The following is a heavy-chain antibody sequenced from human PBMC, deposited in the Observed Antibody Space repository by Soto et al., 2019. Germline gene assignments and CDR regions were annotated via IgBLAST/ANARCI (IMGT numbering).Heavy chain of an antibody. V-gene: IGHV5-51*01. CDR1: GYSFTSYW. D-gene: IGHD2-2*01. CDR2: IYPGDSDT. Sequence: PGESLKISCKGSGYSFTSYWIGWVRQMPGKGLEWMGIIYPGDSDTRYSPSFQGQVTISADKSISTAYLQWSSLKASDTAMYYCARSGPAAMFYYYYGMDVWGQGTTVTV. CDR3: ARSGPAAMFYYYYGMDV. J-gene: IGHJ6*02.